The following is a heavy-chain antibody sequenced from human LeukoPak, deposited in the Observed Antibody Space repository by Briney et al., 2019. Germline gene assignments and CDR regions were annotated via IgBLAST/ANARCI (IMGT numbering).Heavy chain of an antibody. CDR1: GFTFDDYG. CDR3: ASLRGYSYGIDY. D-gene: IGHD5-18*01. CDR2: INWNGGST. J-gene: IGHJ4*02. Sequence: GGSLRLSCAASGFTFDDYGMSWVRQAPGKGLEWVSGINWNGGSTGYADSVKGRFTISRDNAKNSLYLQMNRLRAEDTAVYYCASLRGYSYGIDYWGQGTLVTVSS. V-gene: IGHV3-20*04.